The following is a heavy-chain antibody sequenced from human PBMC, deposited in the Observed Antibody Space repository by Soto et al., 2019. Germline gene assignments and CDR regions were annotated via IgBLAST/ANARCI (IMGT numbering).Heavy chain of an antibody. CDR3: AKDEDAAAGGFDY. J-gene: IGHJ4*02. CDR2: ISWNSGSI. CDR1: GFTFDDYA. V-gene: IGHV3-9*01. D-gene: IGHD6-13*01. Sequence: GGSLRLSCAASGFTFDDYAMHWVRQAPGKGLEWVSGISWNSGSIGYADSVKGRFTISRDNAKNSLYLQMNSLRAEDTALYYCAKDEDAAAGGFDYWGQGTLVTVSS.